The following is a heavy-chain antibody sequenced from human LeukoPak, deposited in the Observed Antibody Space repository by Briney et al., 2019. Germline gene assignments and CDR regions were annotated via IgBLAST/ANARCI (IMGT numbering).Heavy chain of an antibody. CDR1: GASISGSDYN. CDR3: ARHGNIVALPLTSKAFDT. D-gene: IGHD2-15*01. V-gene: IGHV4-30-4*01. J-gene: IGHJ3*02. Sequence: SETLSLTCNVSGASISGSDYNWSWLRQPPGKGLEWIASIFYSGTIYNNPSLKSRTLISVDTSKNQFSLSLSSVTAADTAVYYCARHGNIVALPLTSKAFDTWGQGTMVTVSS. CDR2: IFYSGTI.